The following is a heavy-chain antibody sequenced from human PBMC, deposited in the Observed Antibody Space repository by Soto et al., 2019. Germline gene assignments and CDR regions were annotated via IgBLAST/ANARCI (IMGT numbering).Heavy chain of an antibody. V-gene: IGHV1-69*08. CDR2: IIPILDTT. D-gene: IGHD2-15*01. CDR3: ARDCRGDNCYSRGLHYFDY. J-gene: IGHJ4*02. CDR1: GGTFNIFT. Sequence: QVQLVQSGAEVKKPGSSVKVSCKASGGTFNIFTISWVRQAPGQGLEWMGRIIPILDTTNYAQKFQGRVTITAAKAPGTAYMELSSLTSEDTAVYYCARDCRGDNCYSRGLHYFDYWGQGTLVTVSS.